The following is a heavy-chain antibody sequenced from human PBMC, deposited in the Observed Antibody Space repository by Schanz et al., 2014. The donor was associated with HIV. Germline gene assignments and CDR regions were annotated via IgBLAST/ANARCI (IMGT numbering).Heavy chain of an antibody. CDR1: GFAVSSNY. D-gene: IGHD2-15*01. CDR2: ISGSSIT. V-gene: IGHV3-53*01. CDR3: ALSRPSGYGGSWYFDL. Sequence: EVPLVESGGGLIQPGGSLRLSCAASGFAVSSNYMSWVRQAPGAGLEWVSAISGSSITYSADSVKGRFTISRDNSKNTLYLQMNSLRAEDTAVYYCALSRPSGYGGSWYFDLWGRGTLVAVSS. J-gene: IGHJ2*01.